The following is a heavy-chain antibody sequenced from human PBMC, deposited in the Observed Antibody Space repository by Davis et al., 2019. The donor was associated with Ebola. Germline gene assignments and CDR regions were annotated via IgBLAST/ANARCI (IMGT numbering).Heavy chain of an antibody. CDR2: INPSGGST. J-gene: IGHJ4*02. D-gene: IGHD4-17*01. CDR3: AILTTVTTRSGDY. V-gene: IGHV1-46*01. Sequence: AASVKVSCKASGHTFTSYYMHWVRQAPGQGLEWMGIINPSGGSTSYAQKFQGRVTMTRDTSTSTVYMELSSLRSEDTAVYYCAILTTVTTRSGDYWGQGTLVTVSS. CDR1: GHTFTSYY.